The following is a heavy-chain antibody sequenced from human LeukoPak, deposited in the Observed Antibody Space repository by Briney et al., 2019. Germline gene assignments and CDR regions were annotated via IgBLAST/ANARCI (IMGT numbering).Heavy chain of an antibody. CDR3: AQGARADTFWYFDL. Sequence: GGSLRLSCAASGFAFSSYAMSWVRQAPGKGLEWVSCIRGSGATTFHADSVKGRFTISGDNSKNTLYLQMNGLRSEDTAVYYCAQGARADTFWYFDLWGRGTLVTVSS. D-gene: IGHD3-16*01. CDR1: GFAFSSYA. V-gene: IGHV3-23*01. CDR2: IRGSGATT. J-gene: IGHJ2*01.